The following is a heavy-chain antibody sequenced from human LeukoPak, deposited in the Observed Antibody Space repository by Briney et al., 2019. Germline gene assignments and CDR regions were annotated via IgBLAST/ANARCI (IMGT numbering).Heavy chain of an antibody. CDR3: ARPERYCSSTSCYGSYYYGMDV. J-gene: IGHJ6*02. D-gene: IGHD2-2*01. CDR1: GFTFSSYS. V-gene: IGHV3-21*01. CDR2: ISSSSSYI. Sequence: GGSLRLSCAASGFTFSSYSMNWVRQAPGKGLEWVSSISSSSSYIYYADSVKGRFTISRDNAKNSLYPQMNSLRAEDTAVYYCARPERYCSSTSCYGSYYYGMDVWGQGTTVTVSS.